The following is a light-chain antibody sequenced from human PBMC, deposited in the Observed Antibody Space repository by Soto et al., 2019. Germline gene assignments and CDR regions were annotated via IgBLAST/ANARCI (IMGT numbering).Light chain of an antibody. CDR3: QQGDSPPYT. CDR1: QSINTY. J-gene: IGKJ2*01. CDR2: TTS. V-gene: IGKV1-39*01. Sequence: DIQMTQSPSSLSASVGDRVTITCRTSQSINTYLNWYQQKPGKAPNLLIYTTSHLHSGVPSRFSGSGSETDFNLSISSLQPEDFATYFCQQGDSPPYTFGQGTTLEIK.